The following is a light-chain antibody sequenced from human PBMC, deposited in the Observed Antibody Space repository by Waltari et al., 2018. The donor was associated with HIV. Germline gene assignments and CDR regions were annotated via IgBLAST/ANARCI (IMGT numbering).Light chain of an antibody. V-gene: IGLV1-47*01. CDR1: KSNIGNNS. Sequence: QPKMTQAPSASKTPGQRITMSCSGSKSNIGNNSIYWYQQIAGAAPRLVMARNDQRPAGVPDRFSGTKSGTSAYLAITGLRLDDEATYFCASWDDNLGHWIFGGGTKLTVL. J-gene: IGLJ2*01. CDR3: ASWDDNLGHWI. CDR2: RND.